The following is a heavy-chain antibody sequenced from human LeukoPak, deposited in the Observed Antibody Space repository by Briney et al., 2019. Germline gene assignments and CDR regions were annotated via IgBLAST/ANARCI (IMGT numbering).Heavy chain of an antibody. CDR2: IKLDGSEK. CDR3: ARSLDYGGHCFFDY. V-gene: IGHV3-7*01. Sequence: PGGSLRLSCAASGFTFSDYYMSWIRQAPGKGLEWVANIKLDGSEKYYVDSVKGRFTISRDNAKNSVFLQMNSLRAEDTAVYYCARSLDYGGHCFFDYWGQGTLVTVSS. D-gene: IGHD4-23*01. CDR1: GFTFSDYY. J-gene: IGHJ4*02.